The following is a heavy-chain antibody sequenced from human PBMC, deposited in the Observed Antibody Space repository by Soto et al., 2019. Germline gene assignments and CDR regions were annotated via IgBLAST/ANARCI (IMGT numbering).Heavy chain of an antibody. CDR3: ARLAMATRRGYYGMDV. D-gene: IGHD5-12*01. Sequence: GXSLKISCKGSGYSFTSYWISWVRQMPGKGLEWMGRIDPSDSYTNYSPSFQGHVTISADKSISTAYLQWSSLKASDTAMYYCARLAMATRRGYYGMDVWGQGTTVTVSS. CDR2: IDPSDSYT. J-gene: IGHJ6*02. V-gene: IGHV5-10-1*01. CDR1: GYSFTSYW.